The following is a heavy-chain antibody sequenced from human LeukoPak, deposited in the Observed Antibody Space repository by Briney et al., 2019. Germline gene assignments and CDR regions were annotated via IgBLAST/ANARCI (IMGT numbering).Heavy chain of an antibody. Sequence: PGGSLRLSCAASGFTFSSYSMNWVRQAPGKGLEWVSSISSSSSYIYYADSVKGRFTISRDNAKNSLYLQMNSLRAEDTAVYYCARGGSGYANWFDPWGQGTLVTVSS. CDR2: ISSSSSYI. D-gene: IGHD5-12*01. CDR3: ARGGSGYANWFDP. V-gene: IGHV3-21*01. J-gene: IGHJ5*02. CDR1: GFTFSSYS.